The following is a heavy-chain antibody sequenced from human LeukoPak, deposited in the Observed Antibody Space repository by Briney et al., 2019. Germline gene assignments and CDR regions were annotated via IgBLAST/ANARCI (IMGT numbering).Heavy chain of an antibody. CDR1: GGTFSSYA. CDR2: TIPIFGTA. J-gene: IGHJ6*03. Sequence: ASVEVSCKASGGTFSSYAITWVRQAPGQGLEWMGGTIPIFGTANYAQKFQGRVTITTDEPTSTAYMELSSLRSDDTAVYYCARANQRAVTTSYYYYYMDVWGKGTTVTLSS. CDR3: ARANQRAVTTSYYYYYMDV. D-gene: IGHD4-11*01. V-gene: IGHV1-69*05.